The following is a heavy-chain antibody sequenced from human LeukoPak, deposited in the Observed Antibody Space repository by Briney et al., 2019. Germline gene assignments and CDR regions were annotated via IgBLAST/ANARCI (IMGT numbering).Heavy chain of an antibody. CDR3: ARAEWTVTHIGIEY. J-gene: IGHJ4*02. V-gene: IGHV4-38-2*02. D-gene: IGHD4-11*01. CDR2: IYRSVST. Sequence: SETLSLTCTVSGYSIISAYHWGWIRQPPGKGLDWSGSIYRSVSTYYNPSLKSRVTISVDTSKNHFSLKLTSVTAADTAVYYCARAEWTVTHIGIEYWGQGTLVAVSS. CDR1: GYSIISAYH.